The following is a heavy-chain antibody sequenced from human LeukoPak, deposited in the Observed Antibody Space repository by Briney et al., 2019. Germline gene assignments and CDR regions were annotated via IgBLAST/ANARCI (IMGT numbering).Heavy chain of an antibody. Sequence: NRGVSLQISWQGSGSSFTSYWIGWVRQLPGKGLEWRGIIYSGVSDTRYSPSFQGQVTISADKSIRTASLQWSSLKPSDTAMYYCAIWYGYRRGLGYWGQGTLVTVSS. CDR1: GSSFTSYW. CDR2: IYSGVSDT. CDR3: AIWYGYRRGLGY. V-gene: IGHV5-51*01. J-gene: IGHJ4*02. D-gene: IGHD5-24*01.